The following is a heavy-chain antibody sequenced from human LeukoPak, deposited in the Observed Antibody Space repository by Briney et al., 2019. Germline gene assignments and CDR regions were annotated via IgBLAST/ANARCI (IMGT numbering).Heavy chain of an antibody. Sequence: SETLSLTCTVSGGSISSSSYYWGWIRQPPGTGLEWIGSIYYSGSTYYNPSLKSRVTISVDTSKNQFSLKLSSVTAADTAVYYCARDLRGSYFDYWGQGTLVTVSS. CDR2: IYYSGST. CDR1: GGSISSSSYY. CDR3: ARDLRGSYFDY. V-gene: IGHV4-39*07. J-gene: IGHJ4*02. D-gene: IGHD3-10*01.